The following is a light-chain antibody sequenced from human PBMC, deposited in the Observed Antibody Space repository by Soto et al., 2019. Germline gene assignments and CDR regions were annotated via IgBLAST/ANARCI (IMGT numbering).Light chain of an antibody. CDR3: AAWDASLNGVV. CDR1: SSNIGSNY. CDR2: SYN. V-gene: IGLV1-44*01. J-gene: IGLJ2*01. Sequence: QSVLTQPPSASGTPGQRVTISCSGSSSNIGSNYVYWYQQLPGTAPKHLIYSYNQRPSGVPDRFSGSKSGTSTSLAISGLQSEDEADYYCAAWDASLNGVVFGGGTKLTV.